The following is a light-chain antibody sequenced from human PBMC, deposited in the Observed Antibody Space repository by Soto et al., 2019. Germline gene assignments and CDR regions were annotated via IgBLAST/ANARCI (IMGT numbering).Light chain of an antibody. Sequence: EIVLTQSPGTLSLSPGERATLFCRASQSVSSNYLSWYQQKPGQAPRLFIHDASIRATGIPDRFSGSGSGADFTRTISRLEPEDFAVYYCHQYANSRTFGQGTKVEIK. CDR3: HQYANSRT. CDR2: DAS. V-gene: IGKV3-20*01. J-gene: IGKJ1*01. CDR1: QSVSSNY.